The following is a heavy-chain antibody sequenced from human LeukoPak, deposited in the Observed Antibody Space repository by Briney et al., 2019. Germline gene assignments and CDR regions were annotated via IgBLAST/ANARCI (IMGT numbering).Heavy chain of an antibody. J-gene: IGHJ6*03. D-gene: IGHD2-2*02. CDR1: GFTFSNYV. CDR2: ISGSGGIT. CDR3: AKSSEHCKTINCYNGYHYLDV. V-gene: IGHV3-23*01. Sequence: GGSLRLSCAASGFTFSNYVMSWVRQPPGKGLEWVAAISGSGGITYYTDSVKGRFTIPRDNFKNTLSLQMNSLRAEDTAVYYCAKSSEHCKTINCYNGYHYLDVWGKGTSVTVSS.